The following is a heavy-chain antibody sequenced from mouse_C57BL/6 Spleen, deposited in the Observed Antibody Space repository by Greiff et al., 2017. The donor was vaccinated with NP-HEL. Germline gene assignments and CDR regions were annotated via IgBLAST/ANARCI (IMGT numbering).Heavy chain of an antibody. D-gene: IGHD1-1*01. V-gene: IGHV3-6*01. CDR1: GYSITSGYY. Sequence: EVQLQESGPGLVKPSQSLSLTCSVTGYSITSGYYWNWIRQFPGNKLEWMGYISYDGSNNYNPSLKNRISITRATSKNQFFLKLNSVTTEDTATYYCARYYYGSSYAMDYWGQGTSVTVSS. CDR2: ISYDGSN. CDR3: ARYYYGSSYAMDY. J-gene: IGHJ4*01.